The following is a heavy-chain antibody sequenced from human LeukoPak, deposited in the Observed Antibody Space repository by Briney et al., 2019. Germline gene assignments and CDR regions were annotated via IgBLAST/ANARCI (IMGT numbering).Heavy chain of an antibody. CDR1: GYSISSGYY. D-gene: IGHD1-26*01. CDR2: IYHSGST. CDR3: AIQNSGCYHHTGDAFDI. J-gene: IGHJ3*02. V-gene: IGHV4-38-2*02. Sequence: SETLSLTCTVSGYSISSGYYWGWIRQPPGKGLEWIGSIYHSGSTYYNPSLKSRVTISVDTSKNQFSLKLSSVTAADTAVYYCAIQNSGCYHHTGDAFDIWGQGTMVTVSS.